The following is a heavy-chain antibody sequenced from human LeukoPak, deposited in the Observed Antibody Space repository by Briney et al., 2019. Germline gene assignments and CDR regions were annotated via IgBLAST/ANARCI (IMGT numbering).Heavy chain of an antibody. V-gene: IGHV4-38-2*02. CDR2: VFQLQTVRS. D-gene: IGHD2-8*01. Sequence: SETLSLTCTVSGSSITSTYYWAWFRQPPGKGLEWIATVFQLQTVRSFYNKALESRVTMSLDTSQNQFSLNLTSVTAADTALYFCARVLHAPKFIDSWGQGTLVTVSS. CDR3: ARVLHAPKFIDS. CDR1: GSSITSTYY. J-gene: IGHJ4*02.